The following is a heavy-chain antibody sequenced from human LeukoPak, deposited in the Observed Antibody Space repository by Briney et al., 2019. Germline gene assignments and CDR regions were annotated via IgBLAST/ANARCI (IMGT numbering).Heavy chain of an antibody. CDR2: IYTSGTT. J-gene: IGHJ4*02. CDR1: GASISSYY. D-gene: IGHD3-10*01. V-gene: IGHV4-4*07. Sequence: SGTLSLTCTVSGASISSYYWSWIRQVAGKGLEWIGRIYTSGTTDYNPSLKSRVTMSVDTSKTQFSLELRSVTAADTAVYFCARGSGYVDYWGQGTLVTVSS. CDR3: ARGSGYVDY.